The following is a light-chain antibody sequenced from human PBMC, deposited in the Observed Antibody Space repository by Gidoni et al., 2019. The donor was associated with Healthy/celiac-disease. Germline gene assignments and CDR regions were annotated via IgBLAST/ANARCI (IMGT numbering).Light chain of an antibody. CDR2: EGS. CDR1: SSDVGSYNL. Sequence: QSALTQPASVSGSPGPSSTLPCTGTSSDVGSYNLVSWYQQHPGKAPKLMNYEGSKRPSGVFNRFSGSKSGNTASLTISGLQAEDEADYYCCSYAGSSTVVFGGGTKLTVL. J-gene: IGLJ2*01. CDR3: CSYAGSSTVV. V-gene: IGLV2-23*01.